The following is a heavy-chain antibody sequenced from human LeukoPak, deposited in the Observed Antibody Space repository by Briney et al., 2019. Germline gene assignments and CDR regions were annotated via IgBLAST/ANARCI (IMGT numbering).Heavy chain of an antibody. Sequence: RTGGSLRLSCAASGFTFSSYSMNWVRQAPGKGLEWVSSISSSSSYIYYADSVKGRFTISRDNAKNSLYLQMNSLRAEDTAVYYCARDSAIVLMVYVGLHAKYGMDVWGQGTTVTVSS. J-gene: IGHJ6*02. CDR2: ISSSSSYI. D-gene: IGHD2-8*01. V-gene: IGHV3-21*01. CDR1: GFTFSSYS. CDR3: ARDSAIVLMVYVGLHAKYGMDV.